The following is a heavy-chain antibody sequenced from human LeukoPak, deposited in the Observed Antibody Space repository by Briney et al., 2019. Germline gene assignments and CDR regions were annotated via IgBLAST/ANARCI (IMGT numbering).Heavy chain of an antibody. D-gene: IGHD3-22*01. CDR1: GFTFSSYA. CDR2: ISGSGGST. J-gene: IGHJ4*02. V-gene: IGHV3-23*01. Sequence: PGGSLRLSCAASGFTFSSYAMSWVRQPPGKGLEWVSAISGSGGSTYYADSVKGRFTISRDNSKNTLYLQMNSLRAEDTAVYYCAKLWRSGYYYFDYWGQGTLVTVSS. CDR3: AKLWRSGYYYFDY.